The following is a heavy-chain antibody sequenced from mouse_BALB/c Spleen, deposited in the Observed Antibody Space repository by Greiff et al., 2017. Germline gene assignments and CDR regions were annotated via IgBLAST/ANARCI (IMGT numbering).Heavy chain of an antibody. V-gene: IGHV7-3*02. CDR2: IRNKANGYTT. CDR1: GFTFTDYY. Sequence: EVKLVESGGGLVQPGGSLRLSCATSGFTFTDYYMSWVRQPPGKALEWLGFIRNKANGYTTEYSASVKGRFTISRDNSQSILYLQMNTLRAEDSATYYCARDIGYYGSSPFAYWGQGTLVTVSA. CDR3: ARDIGYYGSSPFAY. J-gene: IGHJ3*01. D-gene: IGHD1-1*01.